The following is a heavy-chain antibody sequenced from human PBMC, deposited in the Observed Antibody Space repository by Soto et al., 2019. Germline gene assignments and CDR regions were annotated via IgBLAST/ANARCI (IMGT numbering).Heavy chain of an antibody. J-gene: IGHJ4*02. CDR3: ARVLGPTPY. Sequence: GASVKVSCKASGYTFTSYYMHWVRQAPGQGLEWMGIINPSGGSTNYAQKLQGRVTMTTDTSTSTAYMELRSLRSDDTAVYYCARVLGPTPYWGQGTLVTVSS. CDR2: INPSGGST. V-gene: IGHV1-46*01. D-gene: IGHD1-26*01. CDR1: GYTFTSYY.